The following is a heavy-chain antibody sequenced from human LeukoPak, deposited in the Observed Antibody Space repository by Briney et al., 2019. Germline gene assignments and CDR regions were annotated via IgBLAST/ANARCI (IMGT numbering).Heavy chain of an antibody. Sequence: GGSLRLSCAASGFTFGDYGMSWVRQAPGKGLEWVSGLNWDGGTTGHADSVKGRFTISRDNAKNSLYLQMNSLRAEDTAVYYCARDSLSFIAAAGRVGVPMDVWGKGTTVTVSS. CDR3: ARDSLSFIAAAGRVGVPMDV. CDR2: LNWDGGTT. J-gene: IGHJ6*03. V-gene: IGHV3-20*04. CDR1: GFTFGDYG. D-gene: IGHD6-13*01.